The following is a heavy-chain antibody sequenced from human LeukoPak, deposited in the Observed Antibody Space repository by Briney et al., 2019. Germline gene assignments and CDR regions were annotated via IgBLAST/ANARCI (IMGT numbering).Heavy chain of an antibody. CDR3: TSMVRGVINQRTYYYYYYMDV. V-gene: IGHV4-39*01. CDR2: IYYSGST. CDR1: GGSISSSSYY. Sequence: PSETLSLTCTVSGGSISSSSYYWGWIRQPPGKGLEWIGSIYYSGSTYYNPSLKSRVTISVDTSKNQFSLKLSSVTAADTAVYYCTSMVRGVINQRTYYYYYYMDVWGKGTTVTISS. D-gene: IGHD3-10*01. J-gene: IGHJ6*03.